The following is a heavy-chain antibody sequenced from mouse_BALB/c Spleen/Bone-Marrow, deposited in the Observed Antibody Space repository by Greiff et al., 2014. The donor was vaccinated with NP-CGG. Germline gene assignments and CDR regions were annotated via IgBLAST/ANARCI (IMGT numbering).Heavy chain of an antibody. CDR1: GFSLTSYG. Sequence: QVQLQQSGPGLVAPSQSLSITCTVSGFSLTSYGVHWVRQPPGKGLEWLGVIWADGSTNYNSALMSRPSISKDNSKSQVFLKMNSRQTDDTAMYYCSRITTATGAMDYWGQGTSVTVSS. CDR2: IWADGST. D-gene: IGHD1-2*01. J-gene: IGHJ4*01. V-gene: IGHV2-9*02. CDR3: SRITTATGAMDY.